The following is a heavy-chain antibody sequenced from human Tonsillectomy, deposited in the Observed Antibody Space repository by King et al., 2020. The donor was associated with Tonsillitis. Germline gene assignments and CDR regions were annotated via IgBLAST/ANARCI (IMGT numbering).Heavy chain of an antibody. D-gene: IGHD3-16*01. J-gene: IGHJ5*02. Sequence: VQLQESGPGLVKPSQTLSLTCTVSGGSISSGDYYWSWIRQPPGKGLEWIGYIYYSGSTYYNPSLKSRVTISVDTSKNPFSLKLSSVTAADPAVYYCARDRGQSVWASFDPWGQGTLVTVSS. CDR2: IYYSGST. V-gene: IGHV4-30-4*01. CDR3: ARDRGQSVWASFDP. CDR1: GGSISSGDYY.